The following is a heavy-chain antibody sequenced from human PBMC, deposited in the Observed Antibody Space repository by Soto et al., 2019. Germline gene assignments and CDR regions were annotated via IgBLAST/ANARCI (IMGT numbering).Heavy chain of an antibody. J-gene: IGHJ4*02. V-gene: IGHV4-30-4*01. CDR2: IFYTGST. CDR3: ARVKATLYRHYCCDY. CDR1: GSTNNSGDYF. Sequence: SKTLSLTCIVSGSTNNSGDYFWSWIRQPPGKGLECIGSIFYTGSTYYSPSLKSRASMSMDTYKNLFSLRLRSLTAAFTAVYFCARVKATLYRHYCCDYWGQGTPVTISS. D-gene: IGHD5-12*01.